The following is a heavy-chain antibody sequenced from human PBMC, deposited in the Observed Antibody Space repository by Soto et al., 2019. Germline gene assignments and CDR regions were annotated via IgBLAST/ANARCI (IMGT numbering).Heavy chain of an antibody. D-gene: IGHD5-12*01. V-gene: IGHV3-33*01. J-gene: IGHJ5*02. CDR2: IFYDGSRK. CDR1: GFTFSTYG. CDR3: ARDQAEIVAAPIDGNALSNWFDP. Sequence: QPGGSLRLSCAASGFTFSTYGIHWVRQAPGKGLEWVAAIFYDGSRKFYTDSVKGRFTISRDNSKNTVYLQMNGLRAEDTAVYYCARDQAEIVAAPIDGNALSNWFDPWGQGTLVTVSS.